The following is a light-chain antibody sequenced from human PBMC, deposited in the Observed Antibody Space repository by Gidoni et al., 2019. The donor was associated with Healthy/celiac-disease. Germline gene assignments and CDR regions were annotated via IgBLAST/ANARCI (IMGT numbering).Light chain of an antibody. CDR3: QQRSNWWT. CDR1: QSVSSY. V-gene: IGKV3-11*01. Sequence: DIVLTQSPATLSLYPGDRATLSCSASQSVSSYLAWYQKKPGQAPRLLIYDASNRATGIPARFSGSGSGTDFTLTISSLEPEDFAVYYCQQRSNWWTFGQXTKVEIK. J-gene: IGKJ1*01. CDR2: DAS.